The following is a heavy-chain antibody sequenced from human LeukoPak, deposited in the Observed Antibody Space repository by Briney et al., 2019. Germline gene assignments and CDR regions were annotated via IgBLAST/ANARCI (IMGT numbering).Heavy chain of an antibody. CDR2: IYYSGST. V-gene: IGHV4-59*12. D-gene: IGHD1-26*01. CDR1: GGSIRNYY. CDR3: ARAPVGAPRVFDY. Sequence: SETLSLTCTVSGGSIRNYYWSWIRQPPGKGLEWIGYIYYSGSTNYNPSLKSRVTISVDKSKNQFSLKLSSVTAADTAVYYCARAPVGAPRVFDYWGQGTLVTVSS. J-gene: IGHJ4*02.